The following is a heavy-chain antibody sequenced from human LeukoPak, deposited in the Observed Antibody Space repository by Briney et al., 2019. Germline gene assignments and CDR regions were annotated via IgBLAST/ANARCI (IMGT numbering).Heavy chain of an antibody. Sequence: SVKVSCKASGGTFSSYAISWVRQAPGQGLEWMGRIIPILGIANYAQKFQGRVTITADKSTSTAYMELSSLRSEDTAVYHCARSSSVVVIPDYWGQGTLVTVSS. J-gene: IGHJ4*02. CDR3: ARSSSVVVIPDY. D-gene: IGHD3-22*01. CDR1: GGTFSSYA. V-gene: IGHV1-69*04. CDR2: IIPILGIA.